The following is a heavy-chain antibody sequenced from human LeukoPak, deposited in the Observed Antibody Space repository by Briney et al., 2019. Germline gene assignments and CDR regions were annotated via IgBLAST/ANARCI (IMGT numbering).Heavy chain of an antibody. CDR2: ISWDGGST. Sequence: GGSLRLSCAASGFTFDDYTMHWVRQTPGKGLEWVSLISWDGGSTYYADSVKGRFTISRDNSKKSLYVQMNSLRTEDTALYYCAKSGGRGSGSVYYFDYWGQGTQVTVSS. CDR3: AKSGGRGSGSVYYFDY. V-gene: IGHV3-43*01. D-gene: IGHD6-19*01. CDR1: GFTFDDYT. J-gene: IGHJ4*02.